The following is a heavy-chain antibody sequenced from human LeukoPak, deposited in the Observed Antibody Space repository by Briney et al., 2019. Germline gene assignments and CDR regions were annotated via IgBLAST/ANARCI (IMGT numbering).Heavy chain of an antibody. D-gene: IGHD1-26*01. CDR1: GFTFDDYA. CDR3: AKDADPYGSGSYDY. CDR2: ISWNSGSI. J-gene: IGHJ4*02. Sequence: TGGSLRLSCAASGFTFDDYAMHWVRQAPGKGLELVSGISWNSGSIGYADSVKGRFTISRDNAKNSLYLQMNSLRAEDMALYYCAKDADPYGSGSYDYWGQGTLVTVSS. V-gene: IGHV3-9*03.